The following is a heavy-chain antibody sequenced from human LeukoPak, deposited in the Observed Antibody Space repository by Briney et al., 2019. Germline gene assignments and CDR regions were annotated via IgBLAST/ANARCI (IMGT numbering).Heavy chain of an antibody. J-gene: IGHJ1*01. CDR3: ARHGGYSSPYVH. CDR1: GGSISNYY. V-gene: IGHV4-59*08. D-gene: IGHD6-13*01. Sequence: AETLSLIRTLSGGSISNYYWSWIRQPPGKGLECIGYIYYSGSNNYNPSLKSRVPISVDTSKNQFSLKLSSVTATDTAVYYCARHGGYSSPYVHWGQGTLVTVSS. CDR2: IYYSGSN.